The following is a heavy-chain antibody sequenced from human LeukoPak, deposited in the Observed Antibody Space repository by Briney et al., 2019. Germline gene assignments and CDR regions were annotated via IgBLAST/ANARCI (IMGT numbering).Heavy chain of an antibody. D-gene: IGHD2-15*01. CDR1: GGSFSGYY. V-gene: IGHV4-34*01. Sequence: SETLSLTCAVYGGSFSGYYWSWIRQPPGKGLEWVGEINHSGSTNYNPSLKRRVTISVDTSKNQFSLKLSSVTAADTAVYYCARVVVVVAIPGYYGMDVWGKGTTVTVSS. CDR2: INHSGST. J-gene: IGHJ6*04. CDR3: ARVVVVVAIPGYYGMDV.